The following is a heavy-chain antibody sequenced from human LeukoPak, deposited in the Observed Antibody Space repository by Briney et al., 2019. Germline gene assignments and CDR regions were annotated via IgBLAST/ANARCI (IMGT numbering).Heavy chain of an antibody. CDR2: IYPGDSDT. CDR1: GYSFTSYW. J-gene: IGHJ6*03. V-gene: IGHV5-51*01. D-gene: IGHD2-2*02. Sequence: GESLKISCKGSGYSFTSYWIGWVRQMPGKGLEWMGIIYPGDSDTRYSPSFQDQVTISADKSISTAYLQWSSLKASDTAMYYCARLRSSRPAAILEHYYYYMDVWGKGTTVTVSS. CDR3: ARLRSSRPAAILEHYYYYMDV.